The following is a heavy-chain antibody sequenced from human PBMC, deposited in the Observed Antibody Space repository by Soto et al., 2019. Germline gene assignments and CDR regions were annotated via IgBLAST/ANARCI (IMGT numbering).Heavy chain of an antibody. V-gene: IGHV4-30-4*01. Sequence: SETLSLTCTVSGGSISSGDYYWSWIRQPPGQGLEWIGYIYYSGTTYYSPSLKSRVTISVDASKSQFSLMLSSVTAADTAVYYCARASRDYDFRSGYYTPYYYGLDVLGQGTTVTVSS. D-gene: IGHD3-3*01. J-gene: IGHJ6*02. CDR1: GGSISSGDYY. CDR3: ARASRDYDFRSGYYTPYYYGLDV. CDR2: IYYSGTT.